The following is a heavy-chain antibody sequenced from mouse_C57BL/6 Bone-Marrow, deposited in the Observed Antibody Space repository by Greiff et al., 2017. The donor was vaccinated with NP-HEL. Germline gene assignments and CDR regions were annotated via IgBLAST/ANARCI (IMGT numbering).Heavy chain of an antibody. D-gene: IGHD2-4*01. CDR3: ARVGGLPAWFAY. Sequence: VQLQQSGPVLVKPGASVKMSCKASGYTFTDYYMNWVKQSHGKSLEWIGVINPYNGGTSYNQTFKGKATLTVDKSSSTAYMELNSLTSEDSAVYYCARVGGLPAWFAYWGQGTLVTVSA. CDR1: GYTFTDYY. J-gene: IGHJ3*01. CDR2: INPYNGGT. V-gene: IGHV1-19*01.